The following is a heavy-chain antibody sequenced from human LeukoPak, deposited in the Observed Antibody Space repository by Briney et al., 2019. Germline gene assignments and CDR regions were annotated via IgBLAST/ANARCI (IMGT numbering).Heavy chain of an antibody. CDR2: IYHSGST. Sequence: SQTLSLTCAVSGGSISSGGYSWSWIRQPPGKGLEWIGYIYHSGSTYYNPSLKSRVTISVDRSKNLFSLKLSSVTAADTAVYYCARGARDYYGSGSYYSNWFDPWGQGTLVTVSS. D-gene: IGHD3-10*01. V-gene: IGHV4-30-2*01. J-gene: IGHJ5*02. CDR3: ARGARDYYGSGSYYSNWFDP. CDR1: GGSISSGGYS.